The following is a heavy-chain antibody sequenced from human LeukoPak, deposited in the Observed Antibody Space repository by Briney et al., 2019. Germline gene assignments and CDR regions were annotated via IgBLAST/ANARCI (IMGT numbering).Heavy chain of an antibody. Sequence: PGGSLRLSCAASGFTFSSYEMNWVRQAPGKGLEWVSYISSSGSTIYYAESVKGRFTISRDNSKNTLYLQMNSLTAEDTAIYYCAKATGTLGNWDQGTLVTVSS. CDR3: AKATGTLGN. CDR2: ISSSGSTI. D-gene: IGHD1-1*01. J-gene: IGHJ4*02. CDR1: GFTFSSYE. V-gene: IGHV3-48*03.